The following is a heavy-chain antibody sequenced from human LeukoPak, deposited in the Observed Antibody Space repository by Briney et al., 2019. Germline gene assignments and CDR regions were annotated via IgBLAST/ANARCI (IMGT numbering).Heavy chain of an antibody. Sequence: GGSLRLSCAASGFTFSSYAMHWVRQAPGKGLEWVAVISYGGSNKYYADSVKGRFTISRDNSKNTLYLQMNSLRAEDTAVYYCARVGVAVAGTYWGQGTLVTVSS. V-gene: IGHV3-30*04. D-gene: IGHD6-19*01. J-gene: IGHJ4*02. CDR3: ARVGVAVAGTY. CDR2: ISYGGSNK. CDR1: GFTFSSYA.